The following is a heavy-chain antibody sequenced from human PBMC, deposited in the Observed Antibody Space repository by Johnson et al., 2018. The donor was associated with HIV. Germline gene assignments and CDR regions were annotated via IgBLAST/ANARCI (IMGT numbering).Heavy chain of an antibody. V-gene: IGHV3-30-3*01. CDR1: GFTFSNYP. CDR3: AIPTEAAAGAFDF. J-gene: IGHJ3*01. CDR2: MSYDGNKK. D-gene: IGHD6-13*01. Sequence: QVQLVESGGGVVQPGRSLRLSCAASGFTFSNYPIHWVRQAPGKGLEWVAVMSYDGNKKYYADSVKGRFTISRENSTNTLYLQMNSLRPDDTAVYYCAIPTEAAAGAFDFWGQGTPVTVSS.